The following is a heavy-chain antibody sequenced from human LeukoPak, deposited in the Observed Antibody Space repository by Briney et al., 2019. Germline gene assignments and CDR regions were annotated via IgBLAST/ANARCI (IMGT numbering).Heavy chain of an antibody. V-gene: IGHV4-39*07. CDR3: ARVNYDITQGIDP. CDR2: IYYSGST. J-gene: IGHJ5*02. CDR1: GGSISSSSYY. D-gene: IGHD3-9*01. Sequence: KPSETLSLTCTVSGGSISSSSYYWGWIRQPPGKGLEWIGSIYYSGSTYYNPSLKSRVIMSVDTSKNQFSLKLSSVTAADTAVYYCARVNYDITQGIDPWGQGTLVTVSS.